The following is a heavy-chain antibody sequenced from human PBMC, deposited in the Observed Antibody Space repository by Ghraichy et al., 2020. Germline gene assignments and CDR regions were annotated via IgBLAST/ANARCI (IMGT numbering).Heavy chain of an antibody. D-gene: IGHD3-3*01. J-gene: IGHJ4*02. CDR1: GYSFSDYY. Sequence: ASVKVSGKTSGYSFSDYYIHWVRQAPGQGPEWMGWINPNSGGTKYAQRFQGRITMTRDASISTAYMELSSLRSDDTAVYYCARDPGYDFWSGYYTFDYWGQGNVVAVSS. CDR2: INPNSGGT. CDR3: ARDPGYDFWSGYYTFDY. V-gene: IGHV1-2*02.